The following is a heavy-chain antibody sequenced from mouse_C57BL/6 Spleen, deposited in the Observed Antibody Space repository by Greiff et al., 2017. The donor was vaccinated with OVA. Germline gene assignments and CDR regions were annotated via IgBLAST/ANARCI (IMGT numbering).Heavy chain of an antibody. CDR1: GFTFTDYY. Sequence: EVKLVESGGGLVQPGGSLSLSCAASGFTFTDYYMSWVRQPPGKALEWLGFIRNKANGYTTEYSASVKGRFTISRDNSQSILYLQMNARRAEDSATYYGARSYGNDWYFDVWGTGTTVTVSS. J-gene: IGHJ1*03. CDR2: IRNKANGYTT. D-gene: IGHD2-1*01. CDR3: ARSYGNDWYFDV. V-gene: IGHV7-3*01.